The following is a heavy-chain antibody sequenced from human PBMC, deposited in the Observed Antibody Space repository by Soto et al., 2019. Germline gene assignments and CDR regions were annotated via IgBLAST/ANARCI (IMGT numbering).Heavy chain of an antibody. Sequence: SETLFLTCTVSGGSISSNSYYWGWIRQPPGKGLEWIGSIYYSGYTYYNPSLKSRVTISVDTSKNQFSLKLSSVTAADTAVYYCARHNGPLYVGYYYDMDVWGQGTTVTVSS. CDR1: GGSISSNSYY. CDR2: IYYSGYT. CDR3: ARHNGPLYVGYYYDMDV. V-gene: IGHV4-39*01. J-gene: IGHJ6*02. D-gene: IGHD3-16*01.